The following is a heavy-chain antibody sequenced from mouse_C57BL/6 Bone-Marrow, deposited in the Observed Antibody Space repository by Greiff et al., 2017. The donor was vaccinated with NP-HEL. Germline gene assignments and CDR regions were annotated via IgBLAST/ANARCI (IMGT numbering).Heavy chain of an antibody. J-gene: IGHJ3*01. D-gene: IGHD4-1*01. CDR1: GYTFTDYY. Sequence: VQLQQSGPELVKPGASVKISCKASGYTFTDYYMNWVKQSHGKSLEWIGDINPNNGGTSYNQKFKGKATLTVDKSSNTAYMELRSLTSEDSAVYYCARSLGRSPLFAYWGQGTLVTVSA. CDR2: INPNNGGT. CDR3: ARSLGRSPLFAY. V-gene: IGHV1-26*01.